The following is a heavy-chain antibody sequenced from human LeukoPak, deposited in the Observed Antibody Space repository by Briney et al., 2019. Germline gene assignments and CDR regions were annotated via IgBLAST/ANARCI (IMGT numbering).Heavy chain of an antibody. CDR1: GGSFSGYY. CDR2: INHSGST. D-gene: IGHD3-22*01. V-gene: IGHV4-34*01. J-gene: IGHJ4*02. CDR3: ARESGSSGYYRNYFDY. Sequence: PSETLSLPCAVYGGSFSGYYSSWIRQPPGKGLEWIGEINHSGSTNYNPSLKSRVTISVDTSKNQFSLKLSSVTAADTAVYYCARESGSSGYYRNYFDYWGQGTLVTVSS.